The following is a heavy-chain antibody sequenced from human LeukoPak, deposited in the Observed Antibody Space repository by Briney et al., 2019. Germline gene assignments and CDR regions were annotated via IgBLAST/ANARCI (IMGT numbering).Heavy chain of an antibody. CDR2: IYYSGST. CDR1: GGSISSGGYY. V-gene: IGHV4-31*03. D-gene: IGHD6-13*01. CDR3: ARDRRGAAAPNYYYYYGMDV. J-gene: IGHJ6*02. Sequence: SETLSLTCTVSGGSISSGGYYWSWIRQHPGKGLEWIGYIYYSGSTYYNPSLKSRVTISVDTSKNQFSLKLSSVTAADTAVCYCARDRRGAAAPNYYYYYGMDVWGQGTTVTVSS.